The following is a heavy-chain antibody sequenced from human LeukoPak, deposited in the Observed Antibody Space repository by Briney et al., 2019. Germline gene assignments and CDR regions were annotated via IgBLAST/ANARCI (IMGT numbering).Heavy chain of an antibody. D-gene: IGHD6-13*01. CDR1: GGTFSSYA. CDR2: IIPIFGTA. V-gene: IGHV1-69*06. Sequence: SVKVSCKASGGTFSSYAISWVRQAPGQGLEWMGGIIPIFGTANYAQKFQGRVTMTEDTSTDTAYMELSSLRSEDTAVYYCATGPIAAADTLDYWGQGTLVTVSS. CDR3: ATGPIAAADTLDY. J-gene: IGHJ4*02.